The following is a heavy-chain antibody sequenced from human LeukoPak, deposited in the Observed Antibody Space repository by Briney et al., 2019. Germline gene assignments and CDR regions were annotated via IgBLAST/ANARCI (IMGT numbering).Heavy chain of an antibody. CDR2: ISAYNGNT. CDR1: GYTFTSYG. CDR3: ARGAIFGTNFGELLWESYRLPFDY. Sequence: GASVKVSCKASGYTFTSYGISWVRPAPGQGLEWMGWISAYNGNTNYAQKLQGRVTMTTDTSTSTAYMELRSLRSDDTAVYYCARGAIFGTNFGELLWESYRLPFDYWGQGTLVTVSS. J-gene: IGHJ4*02. D-gene: IGHD3-10*01. V-gene: IGHV1-18*01.